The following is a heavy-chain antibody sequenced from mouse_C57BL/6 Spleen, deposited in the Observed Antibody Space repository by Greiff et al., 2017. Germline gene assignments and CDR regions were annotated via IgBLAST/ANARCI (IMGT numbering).Heavy chain of an antibody. Sequence: EVQLQQSGAELVKPGASVKLSCTASGFNIKDYYMHWVKQRTEQGLEWIGRIAPEDGATKYAPKFQGKATITADTSSNTAYLQLSNLTTEDTAVYYCARWITTKGYYFDYWGQGTTLTVSS. V-gene: IGHV14-2*01. D-gene: IGHD2-4*01. CDR3: ARWITTKGYYFDY. J-gene: IGHJ2*01. CDR2: IAPEDGAT. CDR1: GFNIKDYY.